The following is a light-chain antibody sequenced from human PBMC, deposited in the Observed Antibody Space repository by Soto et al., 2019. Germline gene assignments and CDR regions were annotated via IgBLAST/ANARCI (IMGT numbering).Light chain of an antibody. J-gene: IGKJ2*01. CDR3: QQLNVNLL. CDR2: AAS. Sequence: IQFTQSPSSLSASIGDRVTITCRASQDIASYLAWYQQKPGNAPKLLIYAASTLHSGVPSRFSGSGSGTDFTLTISSLQPEDFVTYYCQQLNVNLLFGQGTKLEIK. CDR1: QDIASY. V-gene: IGKV1-9*01.